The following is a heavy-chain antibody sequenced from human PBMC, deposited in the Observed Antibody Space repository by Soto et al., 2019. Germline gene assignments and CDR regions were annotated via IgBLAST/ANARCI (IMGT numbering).Heavy chain of an antibody. CDR3: AKDQTDVTLFDY. J-gene: IGHJ4*02. D-gene: IGHD2-21*02. V-gene: IGHV3-23*01. CDR1: GFRFSDYP. Sequence: PGGSLRLSCVGSGFRFSDYPLNWVRQAPGKGPEWVASISQTGDYIVYADSVKGRFTISRDNSRNTLYLQVNSLRAEDTAVYYCAKDQTDVTLFDYWGQGTLVTVSS. CDR2: ISQTGDYI.